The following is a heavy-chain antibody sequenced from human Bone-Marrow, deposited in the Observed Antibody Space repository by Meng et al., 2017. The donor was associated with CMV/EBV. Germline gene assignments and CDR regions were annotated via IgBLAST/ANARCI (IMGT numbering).Heavy chain of an antibody. CDR1: GGSISSGVYY. CDR2: IYYSGST. V-gene: IGHV4-31*02. Sequence: SGGSISSGVYYWSWIRQHPGKGLEWIGYIYYSGSTYYNPSLKGRVTISVDTSKNQFSLKLSSVTAADTAVYYCAGLRSYDSSGYYLDYWGQGTLVTVSS. J-gene: IGHJ4*02. CDR3: AGLRSYDSSGYYLDY. D-gene: IGHD3-22*01.